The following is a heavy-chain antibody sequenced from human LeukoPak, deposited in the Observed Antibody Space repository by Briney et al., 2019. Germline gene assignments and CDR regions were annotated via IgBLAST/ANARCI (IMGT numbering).Heavy chain of an antibody. CDR1: GFTFSSYA. CDR2: ISASGGST. Sequence: GGSLRLSCVASGFTFSSYAMSWVRQAPGKGLEWVSAISASGGSTYYADSVKGRVTISRDNSKNTLSLQMNSLRVEDTAVYYCAKRYCGGGSCYAAYWGQGTLVTVSS. J-gene: IGHJ4*02. CDR3: AKRYCGGGSCYAAY. V-gene: IGHV3-23*01. D-gene: IGHD2-15*01.